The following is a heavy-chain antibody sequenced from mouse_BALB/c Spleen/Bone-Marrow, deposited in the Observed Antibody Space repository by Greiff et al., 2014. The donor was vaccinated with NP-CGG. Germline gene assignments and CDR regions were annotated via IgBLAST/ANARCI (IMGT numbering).Heavy chain of an antibody. Sequence: QVQLKESGAELVRPGASVKLSCKASGYSFPTYWMNWVKRSPRQGLEWIGMIPPTDSETRLNQKFKAKATLTVDKSSSTAYMQLSSPTSEDSAVYYCARRERTGMNYWGQGTTLTVSS. CDR3: ARRERTGMNY. CDR2: IPPTDSET. D-gene: IGHD4-1*01. J-gene: IGHJ2*01. CDR1: GYSFPTYW. V-gene: IGHV1-74*01.